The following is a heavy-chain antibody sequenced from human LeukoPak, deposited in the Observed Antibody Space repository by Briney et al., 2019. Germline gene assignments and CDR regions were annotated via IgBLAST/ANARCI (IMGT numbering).Heavy chain of an antibody. Sequence: ASVMASCKASGYTFTGYFMHWVRQAPGQGLEWMGWINPNSGGTNYAQKFQGRVTMTRDTSISTAYMELSRLRSDDTAVYYCARVHSSYDSSGYYVPWGQGTLVTVSS. D-gene: IGHD3-22*01. CDR3: ARVHSSYDSSGYYVP. J-gene: IGHJ5*02. V-gene: IGHV1-2*02. CDR2: INPNSGGT. CDR1: GYTFTGYF.